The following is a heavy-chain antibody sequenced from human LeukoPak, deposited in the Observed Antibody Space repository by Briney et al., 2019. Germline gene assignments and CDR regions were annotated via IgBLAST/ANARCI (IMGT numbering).Heavy chain of an antibody. D-gene: IGHD3-22*01. J-gene: IGHJ4*02. V-gene: IGHV3-21*01. CDR3: ARDDESSGYPDY. CDR1: GFTFSSYS. CDR2: ISSGSSYI. Sequence: GGSLRLSCAASGFTFSSYSMNWVRQAPGKGLEWVSSISSGSSYIYYADSVKGRFTISRDNAKNSLYLQMNSLRAEDTAVYYCARDDESSGYPDYWGQGTLVTVSS.